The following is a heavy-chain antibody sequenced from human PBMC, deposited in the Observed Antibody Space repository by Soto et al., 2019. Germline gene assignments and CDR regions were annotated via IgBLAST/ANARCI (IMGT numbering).Heavy chain of an antibody. Sequence: ASVKVSCKASGYTFTSYGISWVRQAPGQGLEWMGWISAYNGNRNYAQKVQGRVTMTTDTSTNTAYMEVRSLRSDDTAVYYCARDQGGATGDYWGQGTLVTVSS. CDR1: GYTFTSYG. D-gene: IGHD1-26*01. CDR3: ARDQGGATGDY. J-gene: IGHJ4*02. V-gene: IGHV1-18*01. CDR2: ISAYNGNR.